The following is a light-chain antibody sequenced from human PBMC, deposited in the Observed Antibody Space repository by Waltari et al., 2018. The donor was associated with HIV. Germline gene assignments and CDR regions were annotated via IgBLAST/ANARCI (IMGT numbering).Light chain of an antibody. J-gene: IGLJ2*01. V-gene: IGLV2-23*01. CDR2: EGN. CDR3: SSYTSFSTVL. Sequence: QSALTQPASVSGSPGQSITISCTGTSSDVGTYSLVSWYQHHPGKAPKLMIYEGNKRPSGFSNRFSGSKSGNTASLTISGLQAEDEADYYCSSYTSFSTVLFGGGTKLTVL. CDR1: SSDVGTYSL.